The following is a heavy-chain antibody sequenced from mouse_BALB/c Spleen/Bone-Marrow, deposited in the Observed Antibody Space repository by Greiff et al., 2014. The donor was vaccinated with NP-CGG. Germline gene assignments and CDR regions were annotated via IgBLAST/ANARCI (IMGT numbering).Heavy chain of an antibody. CDR1: GFTFSSFG. CDR2: ISSGSSTI. J-gene: IGHJ2*01. D-gene: IGHD4-1*01. Sequence: EVMLVESGGGLVQPGGSRKLSCAASGFTFSSFGMHWVRQAPEKGLEWVAYISSGSSTIYYADTVKGRFTISRDNPKNTLFLQMTSLRSEDTAMDYCARCNWLFDYWGQGTTLTVSS. CDR3: ARCNWLFDY. V-gene: IGHV5-17*02.